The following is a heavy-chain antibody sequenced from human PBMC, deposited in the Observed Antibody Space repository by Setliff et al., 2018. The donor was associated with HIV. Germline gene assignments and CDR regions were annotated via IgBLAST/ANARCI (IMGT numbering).Heavy chain of an antibody. CDR3: SRHLGYCSTTNSC. Sequence: GGSLRLSCVASGLTFSNYWMHWVRQAPGKGLVWVSRIDSDGSDTDYADSVRGRFTISRDNAKNTLYLQMNSLRGEDTAVYYCSRHLGYCSTTNSCWGQGTPVTVSS. CDR2: IDSDGSDT. CDR1: GLTFSNYW. J-gene: IGHJ4*02. D-gene: IGHD2-2*03. V-gene: IGHV3-74*01.